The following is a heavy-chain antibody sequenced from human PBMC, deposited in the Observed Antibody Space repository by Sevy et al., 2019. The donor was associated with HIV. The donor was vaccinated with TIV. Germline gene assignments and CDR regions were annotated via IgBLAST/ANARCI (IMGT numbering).Heavy chain of an antibody. D-gene: IGHD3-3*01. CDR2: INPNSGVT. CDR1: GYIFSDYN. Sequence: ASVKVSCKTTGYIFSDYNMHWVRQAPGQGLEWMALINPNSGVTIYAHNFRGRVSVTRDTSMSTAYMEPSGLTSDATAVYYCVREDINAPRPLLSFDIRGQGTMVTVSS. V-gene: IGHV1-2*06. CDR3: VREDINAPRPLLSFDI. J-gene: IGHJ3*02.